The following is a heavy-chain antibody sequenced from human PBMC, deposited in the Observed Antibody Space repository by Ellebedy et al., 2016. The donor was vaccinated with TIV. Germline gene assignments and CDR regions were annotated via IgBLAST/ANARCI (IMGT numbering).Heavy chain of an antibody. J-gene: IGHJ4*02. D-gene: IGHD2-2*01. CDR2: ISPDDSDT. V-gene: IGHV5-51*01. CDR3: ARQSSRRQFQLLFDY. CDR1: GYSFTNHL. Sequence: GESLKISCKVSGYSFTNHLIGWVRQTPDKGLEWMGFISPDDSDTRYSPSFEGPVTFSVDKSISTAYLQWSSLKASDIGLYFCARQSSRRQFQLLFDYWGQGTLVTVSS.